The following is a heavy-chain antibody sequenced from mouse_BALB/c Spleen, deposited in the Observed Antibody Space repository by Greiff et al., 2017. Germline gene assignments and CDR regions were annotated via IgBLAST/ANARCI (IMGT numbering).Heavy chain of an antibody. D-gene: IGHD1-1*01. CDR2: INPNNGGT. V-gene: IGHV1-18*01. CDR1: GYTFTEYT. CDR3: ARGGVYYGSSYGDAMDY. Sequence: EVKLQESGPELVKPGASVKISCKTSGYTFTEYTMHWVKQSHGKSLEWIGGINPNNGGTSYNQKFKGKATLTVDKSSSTAYMELRSLTSEDSAVYYCARGGVYYGSSYGDAMDYWGQGTSVTVSS. J-gene: IGHJ4*01.